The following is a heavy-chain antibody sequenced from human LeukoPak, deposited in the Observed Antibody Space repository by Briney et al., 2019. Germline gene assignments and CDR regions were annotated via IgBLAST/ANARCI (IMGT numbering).Heavy chain of an antibody. D-gene: IGHD4-11*01. V-gene: IGHV1-18*01. CDR1: GYTFTIYD. CDR2: ISAYNGNT. CDR3: AGRDYSNYGLFDY. J-gene: IGHJ4*02. Sequence: ASVKVSCKASGYTFTIYDISWVRQAPGQGLEWMGWISAYNGNTNYAQKLQGRVTMTTDTSTTTAYMELRSLRSDDTAVYYCAGRDYSNYGLFDYWGQGTLVTVSS.